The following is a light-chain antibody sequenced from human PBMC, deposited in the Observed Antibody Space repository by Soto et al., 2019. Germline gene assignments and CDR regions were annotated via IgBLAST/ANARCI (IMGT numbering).Light chain of an antibody. Sequence: EIVLTQSTATLSLSPGERATLSCRASQSVDSYLAWYQQKPGQAPRLLIYDASNRATGIPARFSRSGSDTGFPLTNSSLEPEDFAVYYCQQRRSLPITFGQGTRLEIK. J-gene: IGKJ5*01. CDR3: QQRRSLPIT. CDR1: QSVDSY. V-gene: IGKV3-11*01. CDR2: DAS.